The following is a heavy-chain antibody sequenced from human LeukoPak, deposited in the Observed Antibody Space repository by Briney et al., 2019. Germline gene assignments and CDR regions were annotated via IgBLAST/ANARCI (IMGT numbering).Heavy chain of an antibody. CDR3: ARGPTYQPIDS. J-gene: IGHJ4*02. Sequence: SETLSLTCTVSGGSLSSSSYYWGWIRQAPGKGLEWIGSIYYSGSTYYNPSLKSRVTISVDTSKNQFSLRLSSVTAADTAVYYCARGPTYQPIDSWGQGTLVTVSS. CDR2: IYYSGST. CDR1: GGSLSSSSYY. V-gene: IGHV4-39*07. D-gene: IGHD2-2*01.